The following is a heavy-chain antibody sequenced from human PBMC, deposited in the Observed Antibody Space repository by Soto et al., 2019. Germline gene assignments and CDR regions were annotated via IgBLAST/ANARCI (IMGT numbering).Heavy chain of an antibody. V-gene: IGHV3-23*01. CDR3: AKDRVIEAAVRPDGFDI. Sequence: GGSLRLSCAASGFTFSSYAMSWVRQAPGKGLEWVSAISGSGGSTYYADSVKGRFTISRDNSKNTLYLQMNSLRAEDTAVYYCAKDRVIEAAVRPDGFDIWGQGTMVTVSS. D-gene: IGHD6-13*01. J-gene: IGHJ3*02. CDR1: GFTFSSYA. CDR2: ISGSGGST.